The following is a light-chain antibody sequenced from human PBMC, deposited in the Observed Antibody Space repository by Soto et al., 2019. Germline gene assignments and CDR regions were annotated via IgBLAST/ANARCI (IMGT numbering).Light chain of an antibody. J-gene: IGKJ5*01. CDR2: DAS. Sequence: DIQMTQSPSTLSASVGDRVTITCRASQSISSWLAWYQQKPWKAPKLLIYDASSLESGVPSRFSGSGSGSEFTLTISSLQTDDFATYYCQQYNSYPITFGQGTRLEIK. CDR1: QSISSW. V-gene: IGKV1-5*01. CDR3: QQYNSYPIT.